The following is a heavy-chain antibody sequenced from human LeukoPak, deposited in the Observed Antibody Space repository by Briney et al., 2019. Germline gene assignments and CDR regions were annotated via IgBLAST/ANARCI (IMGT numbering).Heavy chain of an antibody. CDR3: ARDVYNWSYYYYYGMDV. CDR2: IKQDGSEK. J-gene: IGHJ6*02. V-gene: IGHV3-7*01. Sequence: GGSLRLSCAASGFTFSSYWMSWVRQAPGKGLEWVANIKQDGSEKYYVDSVKGRLTISRDNAKNSLYLQMNSLRAEDTAVYYCARDVYNWSYYYYYGMDVWGQGTTVTVSS. D-gene: IGHD1-20*01. CDR1: GFTFSSYW.